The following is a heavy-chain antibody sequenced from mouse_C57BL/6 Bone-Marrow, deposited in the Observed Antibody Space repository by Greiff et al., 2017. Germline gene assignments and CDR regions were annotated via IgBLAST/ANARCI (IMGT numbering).Heavy chain of an antibody. CDR3: ARPYYSNFWNFDF. CDR2: IYPGSGST. Sequence: QVQLKQPGAELVKPGASVKMSCKASGYTFTSYWITWVKQRPGQGLEWIGDIYPGSGSTNYNEKFKSKATLTVDTASSTAYIQLSSLTSEYSAFSYCARPYYSNFWNFDFWGTGTTVTGSS. D-gene: IGHD2-5*01. J-gene: IGHJ1*03. CDR1: GYTFTSYW. V-gene: IGHV1-55*01.